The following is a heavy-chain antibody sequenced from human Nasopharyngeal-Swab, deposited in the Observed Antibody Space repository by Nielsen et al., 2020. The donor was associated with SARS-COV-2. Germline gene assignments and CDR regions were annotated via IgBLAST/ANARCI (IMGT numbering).Heavy chain of an antibody. J-gene: IGHJ4*02. CDR2: IWYDGSNK. CDR3: ARDRGVDTATFDY. D-gene: IGHD5-18*01. V-gene: IGHV3-33*01. Sequence: GGSLRLSCAASGFTFSSYGMHWVRQATGKGLEWVAVIWYDGSNKYYADSVKGRFTISRDNSKNTLYLQMNSLRAEDTAVYYCARDRGVDTATFDYWGQGTLVTVSS. CDR1: GFTFSSYG.